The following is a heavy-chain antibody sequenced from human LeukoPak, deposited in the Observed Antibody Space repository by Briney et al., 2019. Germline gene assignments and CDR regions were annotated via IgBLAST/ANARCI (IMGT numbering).Heavy chain of an antibody. CDR3: ASHNSSSSGDYFDY. CDR1: GGSISSHY. J-gene: IGHJ4*02. D-gene: IGHD6-6*01. CDR2: IYYSGST. Sequence: SETLPLTCTVSGGSISSHYWSWIRQPPGKGLEWIGSIYYSGSTYYNPSLKSRVTISVDTSKNQFSLKLSSVTAADTAVYYCASHNSSSSGDYFDYWGQGTLVTVSS. V-gene: IGHV4-59*11.